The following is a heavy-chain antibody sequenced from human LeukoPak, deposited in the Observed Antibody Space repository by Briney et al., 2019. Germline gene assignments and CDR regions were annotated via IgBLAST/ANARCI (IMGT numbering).Heavy chain of an antibody. V-gene: IGHV3-30-3*01. Sequence: GRSLRLSCAASGFTFSSYPMHWVRQAPGKGLEWVAVISYDGSNKYYADSVKGRFTISRDNSKNTLYLQMNSLRVGDTAVYYCARLSTGPTYYYGSGSYYNSDYWGQGTLVTVSS. J-gene: IGHJ4*02. CDR1: GFTFSSYP. D-gene: IGHD3-10*01. CDR2: ISYDGSNK. CDR3: ARLSTGPTYYYGSGSYYNSDY.